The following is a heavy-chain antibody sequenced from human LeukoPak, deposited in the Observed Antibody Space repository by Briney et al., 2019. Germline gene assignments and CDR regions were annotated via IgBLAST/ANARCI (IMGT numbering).Heavy chain of an antibody. CDR3: AKEQWLADFDY. Sequence: GGTLSLSCAASGFTFSGYWMSGVRQAPGKGRGWGANIKQDGSEKYYVNSVKGRFTISRDNAKDSLYLQMNSLRAEDTAVYYCAKEQWLADFDYWGQGTLVTVSS. CDR1: GFTFSGYW. CDR2: IKQDGSEK. V-gene: IGHV3-7*01. J-gene: IGHJ4*02. D-gene: IGHD6-19*01.